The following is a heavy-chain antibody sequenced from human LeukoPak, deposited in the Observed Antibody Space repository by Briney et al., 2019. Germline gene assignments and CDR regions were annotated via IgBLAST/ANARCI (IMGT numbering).Heavy chain of an antibody. Sequence: ASVKVSCKASGYTFTSYYMHWVRQAPGQGLEWMGIINPSGGSTSYAQKFQGRVTVTRDTSTSTVYMELSGLRSEDTAVYYCALFSRLSGSYYPFDYWGQGTLVTVSS. CDR2: INPSGGST. D-gene: IGHD1-26*01. CDR1: GYTFTSYY. CDR3: ALFSRLSGSYYPFDY. V-gene: IGHV1-46*03. J-gene: IGHJ4*02.